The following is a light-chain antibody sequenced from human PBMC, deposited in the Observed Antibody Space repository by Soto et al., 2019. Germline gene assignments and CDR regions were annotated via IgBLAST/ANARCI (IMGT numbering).Light chain of an antibody. CDR3: QQYNSQWT. J-gene: IGKJ1*01. CDR1: QSISSW. Sequence: DIQMTQSPSPLSASVGDRVTITCRASQSISSWLAWYQQKPGKAPKLLIYDASSLQSGVTSRFSGSGSGTEFTLTISSLQPDDFATYYCQQYNSQWTFGQGTKVEIK. CDR2: DAS. V-gene: IGKV1-5*01.